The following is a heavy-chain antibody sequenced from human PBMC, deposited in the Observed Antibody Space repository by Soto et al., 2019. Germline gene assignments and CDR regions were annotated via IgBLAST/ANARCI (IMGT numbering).Heavy chain of an antibody. D-gene: IGHD6-19*01. V-gene: IGHV1-2*04. Sequence: ASVKVSCKASGYTFTGYYMHWVRQAPGQGLEWMGWINPNSGGTNYAQKFQGWVTMTRDTSISTAYMELSRLRSDDTAVYYCARDLVYSSGWLDYWGQGTLVTVSS. CDR3: ARDLVYSSGWLDY. CDR1: GYTFTGYY. CDR2: INPNSGGT. J-gene: IGHJ4*02.